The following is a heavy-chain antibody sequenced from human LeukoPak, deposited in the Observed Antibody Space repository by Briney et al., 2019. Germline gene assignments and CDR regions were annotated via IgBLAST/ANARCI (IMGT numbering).Heavy chain of an antibody. J-gene: IGHJ4*02. CDR1: GFTFSSYG. D-gene: IGHD5-12*01. CDR3: AKGTSGYGLYYFDY. V-gene: IGHV3-33*06. Sequence: GGSLRLSCAASGFTFSSYGMHWVRQAPGKGLEWEAVIWYDGSNKYYADSVKGRFTISRDNFKNTLYLQMNSLRAEDTAVYYCAKGTSGYGLYYFDYWGQGILVTVSS. CDR2: IWYDGSNK.